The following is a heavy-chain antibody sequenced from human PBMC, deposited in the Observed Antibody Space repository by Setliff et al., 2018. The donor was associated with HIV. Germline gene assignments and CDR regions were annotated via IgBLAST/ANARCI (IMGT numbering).Heavy chain of an antibody. Sequence: PSETLSLTCSVSGGSISSSNNYWGWIRQPPGKGLEWIGSIYYSGSTYYNPSLKSRVTISVDTSKSQFSLRLTSVTAADSALYYCATLQSSGWPHRIEYWGQGTLVTVSS. J-gene: IGHJ4*02. CDR3: ATLQSSGWPHRIEY. CDR2: IYYSGST. CDR1: GGSISSSNNY. V-gene: IGHV4-39*01. D-gene: IGHD6-19*01.